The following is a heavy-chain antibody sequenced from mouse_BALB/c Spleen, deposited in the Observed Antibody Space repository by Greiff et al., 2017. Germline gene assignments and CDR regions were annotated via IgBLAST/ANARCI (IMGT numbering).Heavy chain of an antibody. J-gene: IGHJ3*01. V-gene: IGHV1-14*01. D-gene: IGHD3-1*01. CDR2: INPYNDGT. Sequence: VHVKQSGPELVKPGASVKMSCKASGYTFTSYVMHWVKQKPGQGLEWIGYINPYNDGTKYNEKFKGKATLTSDKSSSTAYMELSSLTSEDSAVYYCARRMEKQLGSWFAYWGQGTLVTVSA. CDR3: ARRMEKQLGSWFAY. CDR1: GYTFTSYV.